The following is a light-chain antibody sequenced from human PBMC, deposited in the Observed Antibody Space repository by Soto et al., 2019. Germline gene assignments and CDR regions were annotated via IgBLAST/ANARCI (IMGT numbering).Light chain of an antibody. CDR3: SSYTSSSTV. CDR1: SSDVGGYNY. V-gene: IGLV2-14*01. Sequence: QSARTQPASVSGSPGQSITISCTGTSSDVGGYNYVSWYQQHPGKAPKLMIYEVSTRPSGVSSRFSGFKSGNTASLTISGLQADDEADYYCSSYTSSSTVFGTGTKVTVL. J-gene: IGLJ1*01. CDR2: EVS.